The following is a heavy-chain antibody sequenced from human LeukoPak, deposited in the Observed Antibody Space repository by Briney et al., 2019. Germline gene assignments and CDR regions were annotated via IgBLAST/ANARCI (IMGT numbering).Heavy chain of an antibody. CDR2: ISGSGGST. Sequence: GGSLRLSCAASGFTFSSYGMSWVRQAPGKGLEWVSAISGSGGSTYYADSVKGRFTISRDYSKNTLYLQMNSLRTEETAVYYCAKGPAMVRGTFDPWGQGTLVTVSS. V-gene: IGHV3-23*01. D-gene: IGHD3-10*01. J-gene: IGHJ5*02. CDR3: AKGPAMVRGTFDP. CDR1: GFTFSSYG.